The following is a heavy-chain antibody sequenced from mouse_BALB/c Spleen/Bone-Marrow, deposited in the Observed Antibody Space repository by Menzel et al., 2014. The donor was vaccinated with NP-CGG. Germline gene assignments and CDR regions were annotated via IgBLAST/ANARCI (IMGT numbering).Heavy chain of an antibody. J-gene: IGHJ4*01. Sequence: QVQLQQSGAELARPGASVKMSCKASGYTFTSYTMHWVKQRPGQGLEWIGYINPSSGYTNYNQKFKDKATLTADKSSSTAYMQLSSLTSEDSAVYYCAYGNYGYAMDYWGQGTSVTVPS. CDR1: GYTFTSYT. D-gene: IGHD2-10*02. CDR3: AYGNYGYAMDY. V-gene: IGHV1-4*01. CDR2: INPSSGYT.